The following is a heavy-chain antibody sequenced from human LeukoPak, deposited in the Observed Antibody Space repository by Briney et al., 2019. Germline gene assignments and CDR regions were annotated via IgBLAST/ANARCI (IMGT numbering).Heavy chain of an antibody. CDR2: IYYSGST. D-gene: IGHD6-13*01. CDR3: AREASSSWYHYYGMDV. J-gene: IGHJ6*02. V-gene: IGHV4-59*01. Sequence: PSETLSLTCTVSGGSISSYYWSWIRQPPGKGLEWIGYIYYSGSTNYNPSLKSRVTISVDTSKNQFSLKLSSVPAADTAVYYCAREASSSWYHYYGMDVWGQGTTVTVSS. CDR1: GGSISSYY.